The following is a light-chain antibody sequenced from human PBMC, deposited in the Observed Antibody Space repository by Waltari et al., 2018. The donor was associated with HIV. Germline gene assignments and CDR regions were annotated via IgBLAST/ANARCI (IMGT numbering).Light chain of an antibody. CDR2: TDT. CDR3: QSMDSSNTRWL. Sequence: SSELTQPPSVSVSPGQTATITCSGDSLAKQYSYWYQQKAGQAPVLVIHTDTKRPSGIPERFSGSTSGTTVTLTITGVQAEDEADYFCQSMDSSNTRWLFGGGTKLTVL. V-gene: IGLV3-25*03. CDR1: SLAKQY. J-gene: IGLJ2*01.